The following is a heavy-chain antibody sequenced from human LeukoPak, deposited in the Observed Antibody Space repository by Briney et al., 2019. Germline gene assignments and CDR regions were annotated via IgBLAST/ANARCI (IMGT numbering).Heavy chain of an antibody. CDR2: ISYDGSNK. D-gene: IGHD3-22*01. CDR1: GFTFSSYA. Sequence: GGSLRLSCAASGFTFSSYAMHWVRRAPGKGLEWVAVISYDGSNKYHADSVKGRFTISRDNSKNTLYLQMNSLRAEDTAVYYCARGLYYYDSSGYFHYWGQGTLVTVSS. V-gene: IGHV3-30-3*01. J-gene: IGHJ4*02. CDR3: ARGLYYYDSSGYFHY.